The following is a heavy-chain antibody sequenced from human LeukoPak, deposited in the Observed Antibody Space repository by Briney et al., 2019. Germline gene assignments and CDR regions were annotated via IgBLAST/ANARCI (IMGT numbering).Heavy chain of an antibody. Sequence: SEPLSLTCAVSGGSISSSSYYWAWIRQPPGKGLEWIGTIYYSGSPYHNPSLKSRVTLSVDTSRNQFSLRLSSVDAADTAVYYCAKAGVRYFDSSDLYAFDFWGQGTTVTVSS. J-gene: IGHJ3*01. CDR1: GGSISSSSYY. V-gene: IGHV4-39*01. D-gene: IGHD3-22*01. CDR2: IYYSGSP. CDR3: AKAGVRYFDSSDLYAFDF.